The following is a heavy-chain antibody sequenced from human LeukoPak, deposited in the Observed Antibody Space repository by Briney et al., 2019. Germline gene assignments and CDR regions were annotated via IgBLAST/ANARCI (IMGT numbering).Heavy chain of an antibody. CDR2: IKQDGSEK. CDR1: GFTFSSYW. D-gene: IGHD3-22*01. J-gene: IGHJ4*02. Sequence: GGSLRLSCAASGFTFSSYWMSWVRQAPGKGLEWVANIKQDGSEKYYVDSVKGRFTISRDNAKNSLYLQMNSLRAEDTAVYYCARDAPRSGYYYPGGFDYWGQGTLVTVSS. V-gene: IGHV3-7*01. CDR3: ARDAPRSGYYYPGGFDY.